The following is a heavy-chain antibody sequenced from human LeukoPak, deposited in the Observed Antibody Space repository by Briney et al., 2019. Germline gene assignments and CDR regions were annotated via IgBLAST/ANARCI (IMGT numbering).Heavy chain of an antibody. CDR2: INYQSARF. V-gene: IGHV3-9*01. Sequence: GGSLRLSCAASGFTFDDYVLHWVRQVPGKGLEWVSGINYQSARFDADSVKGRFTISRDNAKNLLYLLMDSLRPEDSALYYCVKDAGIAARPWYLDSWGQGTQVIVSS. CDR3: VKDAGIAARPWYLDS. D-gene: IGHD6-6*01. J-gene: IGHJ4*02. CDR1: GFTFDDYV.